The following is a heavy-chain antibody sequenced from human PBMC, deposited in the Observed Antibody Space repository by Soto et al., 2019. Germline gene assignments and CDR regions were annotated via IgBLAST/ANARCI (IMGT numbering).Heavy chain of an antibody. CDR3: AKDNIVVVPAAIPFDY. D-gene: IGHD2-2*01. V-gene: IGHV1-46*01. CDR1: GYTFTKFH. Sequence: GASVKVSCKTSGYTFTKFHIHWVRQAPGQGLEWMGMIDPSGGVTRDAQRFQGRITMTSDTSTSSVYMELRGLTSEDTAVYYCAKDNIVVVPAAIPFDYWGQGTLVTVSS. J-gene: IGHJ4*02. CDR2: IDPSGGVT.